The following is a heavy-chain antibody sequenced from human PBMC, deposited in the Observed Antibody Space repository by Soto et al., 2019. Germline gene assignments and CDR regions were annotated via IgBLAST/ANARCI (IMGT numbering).Heavy chain of an antibody. CDR1: GGSFSGYY. Sequence: SETLSLTCAVYGGSFSGYYWSWIRQPPGKGLEWIGEINHSGSTNYNPSLKSRVTISVDTSKNQFSLKLSSVTAADTAVYYCARRHYYYGMDVWGQGTTVTVSS. CDR3: ARRHYYYGMDV. CDR2: INHSGST. V-gene: IGHV4-34*01. J-gene: IGHJ6*02.